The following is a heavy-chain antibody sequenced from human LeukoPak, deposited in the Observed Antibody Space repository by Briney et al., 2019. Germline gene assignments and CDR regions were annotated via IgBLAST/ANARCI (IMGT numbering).Heavy chain of an antibody. CDR3: ARDRGTTNAFDI. CDR2: INPNSGGT. CDR1: GYTFTGYY. D-gene: IGHD2/OR15-2a*01. Sequence: ASVKVSCKASGYTFTGYYMHWVRQAPGQGLEWMGRINPNSGGTNYAQKFQGRVTITRDTSISTAYMELSRLRSDDTAVYYCARDRGTTNAFDIWGQGTMVTVSS. V-gene: IGHV1-2*06. J-gene: IGHJ3*02.